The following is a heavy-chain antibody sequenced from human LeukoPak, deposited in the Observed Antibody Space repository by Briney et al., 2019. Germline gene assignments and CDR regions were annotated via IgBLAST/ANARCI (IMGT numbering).Heavy chain of an antibody. CDR3: ARAKWALSYMDV. Sequence: PSETLSLTCTVSGGSISSYYWSWIRQPPGKGLEWIGYIYYSGSTNYNPSLKSRVTISVDTSKNQFSLKLSSVTAADTGVYYCARAKWALSYMDVWGKGTTVTVSS. CDR1: GGSISSYY. CDR2: IYYSGST. J-gene: IGHJ6*03. V-gene: IGHV4-59*01. D-gene: IGHD2-8*01.